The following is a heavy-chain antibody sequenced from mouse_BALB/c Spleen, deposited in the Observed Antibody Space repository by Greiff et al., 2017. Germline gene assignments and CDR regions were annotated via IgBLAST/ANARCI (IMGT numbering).Heavy chain of an antibody. J-gene: IGHJ1*01. Sequence: DVQLQESGPSLVKPSQTLSLTCSVTGDSITSGYWNWIRKFPGNKLEYMGYISYSGSTYYNPSLKSRISITRDTSKNQYYLQLNSVTTEDTATYYCARGGLLSYWYFDVWGAGTTVTVSS. CDR1: GDSITSGY. D-gene: IGHD1-1*01. CDR3: ARGGLLSYWYFDV. CDR2: ISYSGST. V-gene: IGHV3-8*02.